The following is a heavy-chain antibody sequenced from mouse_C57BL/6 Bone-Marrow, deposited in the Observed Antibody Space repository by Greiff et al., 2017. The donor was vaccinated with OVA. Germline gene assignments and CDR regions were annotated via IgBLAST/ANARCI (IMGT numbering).Heavy chain of an antibody. Sequence: VLLQLPGAELVKPGALVMISCKASGYASSYYWMNWVKQRPGTGREWVGQIYPGDGDINYNEKFKGKATLPADKSSSTAYMEFSSLTSEHTAVYFCEGGGYWGQGPTLTGSS. CDR3: EGGGY. CDR1: GYASSYYW. J-gene: IGHJ2*01. V-gene: IGHV1-80*01. CDR2: IYPGDGDI.